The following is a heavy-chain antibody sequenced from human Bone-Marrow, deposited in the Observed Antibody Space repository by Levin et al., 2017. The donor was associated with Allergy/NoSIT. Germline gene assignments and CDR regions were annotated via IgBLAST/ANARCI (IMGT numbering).Heavy chain of an antibody. D-gene: IGHD1-20*01. CDR2: TYSGGTT. V-gene: IGHV3-53*01. CDR3: ARDNFDTPGELDY. CDR1: GFVVSRNH. J-gene: IGHJ4*02. Sequence: PGESLKISCAASGFVVSRNHMSWVRQAPGKGLEWLSVTYSGGTTFYRDSVKDRFTITRDNFKNTLYLQMRSLRAEDTAIYYCARDNFDTPGELDYWGQGTLVTVSS.